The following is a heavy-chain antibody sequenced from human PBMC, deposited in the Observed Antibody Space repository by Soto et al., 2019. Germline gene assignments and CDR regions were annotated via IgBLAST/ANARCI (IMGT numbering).Heavy chain of an antibody. D-gene: IGHD6-13*01. J-gene: IGHJ5*01. V-gene: IGHV3-13*01. CDR3: ARGWKYASSIDS. CDR2: IGPAGDT. Sequence: EVQLVESGGGLVQPGGSLTLSCAVSGSAFTNIDFYWVRQFPGKGLEWVSAIGPAGDTYYPHSVKGRFTMSRENARNSLFLHMTNLKVADTAVYYSARGWKYASSIDSWGHGTLVTVSA. CDR1: GSAFTNID.